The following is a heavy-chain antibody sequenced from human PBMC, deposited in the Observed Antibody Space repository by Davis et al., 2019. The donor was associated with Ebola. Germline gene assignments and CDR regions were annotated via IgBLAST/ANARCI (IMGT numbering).Heavy chain of an antibody. D-gene: IGHD3-16*02. CDR2: ISGSGGST. J-gene: IGHJ4*02. CDR3: AKGVSRLDY. CDR1: GFTFSSYA. V-gene: IGHV3-23*01. Sequence: GESLKISCAASGFTFSSYAMSWVRQAPGKGLEWVSAISGSGGSTYYADSVKGRFTISRDNSKNTLYLQMNSLRAEDTAVYYCAKGVSRLDYWGQGTLVTVSS.